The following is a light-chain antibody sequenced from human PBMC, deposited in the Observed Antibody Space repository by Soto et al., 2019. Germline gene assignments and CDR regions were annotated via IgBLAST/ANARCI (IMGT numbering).Light chain of an antibody. V-gene: IGKV3-20*01. CDR2: GAS. CDR1: QSISRTY. Sequence: DSLLRQSPGTLPLYPGERAPLSCRASQSISRTYLAWYQHKPGQAPRLLMYGASSRATGIPDRFSGSGSGTDFTLTISRLEPEDFAVYYCQQYGSSPPITFGQGTRLEIK. CDR3: QQYGSSPPIT. J-gene: IGKJ5*01.